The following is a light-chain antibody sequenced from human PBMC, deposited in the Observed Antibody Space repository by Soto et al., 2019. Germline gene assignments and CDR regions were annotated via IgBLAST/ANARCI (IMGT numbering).Light chain of an antibody. CDR1: SGSVSTSYY. V-gene: IGLV8-61*01. CDR3: VLYMGSVV. J-gene: IGLJ2*01. Sequence: QAVVTQEPSISVSPGGTVTLTCGLSSGSVSTSYYPSWYQQTPGQAPRTLIYSTNTRSSGVPDRFSGSILGNKAALTITGAQADDESDYYCVLYMGSVVFGGGTKLTVL. CDR2: STN.